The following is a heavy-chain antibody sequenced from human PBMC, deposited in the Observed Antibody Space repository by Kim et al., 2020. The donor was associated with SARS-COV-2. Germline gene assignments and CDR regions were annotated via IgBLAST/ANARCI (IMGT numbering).Heavy chain of an antibody. D-gene: IGHD6-13*01. Sequence: AQKFQGRVTMTRNTSISTAYMELSSLRSEDTAVYYCARGQGIADENFDYWGQGTLVTVSS. J-gene: IGHJ4*02. V-gene: IGHV1-8*01. CDR3: ARGQGIADENFDY.